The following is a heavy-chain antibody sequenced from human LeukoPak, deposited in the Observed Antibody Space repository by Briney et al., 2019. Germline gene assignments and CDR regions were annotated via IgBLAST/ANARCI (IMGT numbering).Heavy chain of an antibody. J-gene: IGHJ6*03. CDR3: ARGGYCSSTSCYGRLDYYYYYMDV. CDR2: INHSGST. CDR1: GGSFSGYY. Sequence: PSETLSLTCAVYGGSFSGYYWSWIRQPPGKGLEWIGEINHSGSTNYNPSLKSRVTISVDTSKNQFSLKLSSVTAADTAVYYCARGGYCSSTSCYGRLDYYYYYMDVWGKGTTVTVSS. V-gene: IGHV4-34*01. D-gene: IGHD2-2*01.